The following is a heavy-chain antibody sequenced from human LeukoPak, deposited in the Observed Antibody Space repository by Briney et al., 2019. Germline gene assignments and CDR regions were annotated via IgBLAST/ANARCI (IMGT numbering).Heavy chain of an antibody. Sequence: SETLSLTCSVSGGSISSYYWSWIRQPPEKGLEWIGNVYYNGSTNYNPSLKSRVTISVDTSTNQFSLKLSSVTAADTAVYYCARSGSYFFRKVDPWGQGTLVTVSS. CDR3: ARSGSYFFRKVDP. CDR1: GGSISSYY. D-gene: IGHD1-26*01. V-gene: IGHV4-59*12. CDR2: VYYNGST. J-gene: IGHJ5*02.